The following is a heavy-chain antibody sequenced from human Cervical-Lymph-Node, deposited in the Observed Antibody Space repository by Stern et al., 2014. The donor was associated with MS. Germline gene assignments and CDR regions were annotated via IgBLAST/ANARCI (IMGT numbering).Heavy chain of an antibody. CDR3: ARDYGDYAFDY. V-gene: IGHV5-51*01. J-gene: IGHJ4*02. Sequence: EVQLVESGAEVKKPGESLKISCKGSGYSFTANWIAWVRQMPGKGLAWMGIIYPGDSDTRYSPAFQGQVTISADKSISTAYLQWSSLKAADTAMYYCARDYGDYAFDYWGQGTLVTVSS. CDR2: IYPGDSDT. CDR1: GYSFTANW. D-gene: IGHD4-17*01.